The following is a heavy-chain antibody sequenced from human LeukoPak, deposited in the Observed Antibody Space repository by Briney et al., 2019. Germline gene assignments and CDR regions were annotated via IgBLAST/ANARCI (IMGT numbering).Heavy chain of an antibody. V-gene: IGHV3-21*01. Sequence: GGSLRLSCAASGFTFSSYSMNWVRQAPGKGLEWVSSISSSSSYIYYADSVKGRFTISRDNAKNSLYLQTNSLRAEDTAVYYCARDGGYCSSTSCYVFDYWGQGTLVTVSS. CDR1: GFTFSSYS. CDR2: ISSSSSYI. D-gene: IGHD2-2*01. J-gene: IGHJ4*02. CDR3: ARDGGYCSSTSCYVFDY.